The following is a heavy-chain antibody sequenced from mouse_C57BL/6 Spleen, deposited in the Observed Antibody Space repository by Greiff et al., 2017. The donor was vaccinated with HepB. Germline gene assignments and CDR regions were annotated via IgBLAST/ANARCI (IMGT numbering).Heavy chain of an antibody. Sequence: VQLQQPGAELVRPGSSVKLSCKASAYTFTSYWMDWVKQRPGQGLEWIGNINPSDSETHYNQKFKDKATLTVDKSSSTAYMQLSSLTSEDSAVYYCARGTTVVATRAMDYWGQGTSVTVSS. V-gene: IGHV1-61*01. CDR1: AYTFTSYW. J-gene: IGHJ4*01. CDR2: INPSDSET. CDR3: ARGTTVVATRAMDY. D-gene: IGHD1-1*01.